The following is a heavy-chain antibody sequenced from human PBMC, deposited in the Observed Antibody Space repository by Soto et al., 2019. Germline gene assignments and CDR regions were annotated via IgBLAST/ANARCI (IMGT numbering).Heavy chain of an antibody. V-gene: IGHV3-23*01. D-gene: IGHD6-19*01. CDR1: GFTFSSYA. J-gene: IGHJ4*02. CDR2: ISGSGGST. Sequence: EVQLLESGGGLVQPGGSLRLSCAASGFTFSSYAMSWVRQAPGKGLEWVSAISGSGGSTYYADSVKGRFTISRDNSNNTLYLQMNSLRAEDTAVYYCAKDEGGSGWPFDYWGQGTLVTVSS. CDR3: AKDEGGSGWPFDY.